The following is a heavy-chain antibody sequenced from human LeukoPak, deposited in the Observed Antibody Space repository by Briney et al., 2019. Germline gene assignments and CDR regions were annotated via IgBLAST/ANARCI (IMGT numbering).Heavy chain of an antibody. J-gene: IGHJ2*01. CDR1: GGSISSSSYY. CDR2: INYSGST. V-gene: IGHV4-39*07. Sequence: SETLSLTCTVSGGSISSSSYYWAWVRQPPGKGLEWIGNINYSGSTHYNASLKSRVTISVDRSKNQFSLKLSSVTAADTAVYYCARGHYYDSSGIGYFDLWGRGTLVTVSS. D-gene: IGHD3-22*01. CDR3: ARGHYYDSSGIGYFDL.